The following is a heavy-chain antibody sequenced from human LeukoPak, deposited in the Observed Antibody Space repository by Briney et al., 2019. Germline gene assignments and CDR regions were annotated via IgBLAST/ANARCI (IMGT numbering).Heavy chain of an antibody. CDR1: GGSFSGYY. Sequence: SETLSLTCAVYGGSFSGYYWSWIRQPPGKGLEWIGEINHSGSTNYNPSLKGRVTISVDTSKNQFSLKLSSVTAEDTAVYYCAKDQYPWLLTDNSPFDYWGQGTLVTVSS. D-gene: IGHD3-22*01. V-gene: IGHV4-34*01. CDR2: INHSGST. J-gene: IGHJ4*02. CDR3: AKDQYPWLLTDNSPFDY.